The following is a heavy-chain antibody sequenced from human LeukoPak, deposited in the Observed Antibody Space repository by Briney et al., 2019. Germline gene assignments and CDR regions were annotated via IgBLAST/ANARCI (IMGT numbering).Heavy chain of an antibody. Sequence: SETLSLPCTVSGGSISSYYWSWIRQPAGKGLEGIGRIYTSGSTNYNPSLKSRVTMSVDTSKNQFSLKLSSVTAADTAVYYCASSQWLASYYYYGMDVWGQGTTVTVSS. CDR2: IYTSGST. V-gene: IGHV4-4*07. J-gene: IGHJ6*02. D-gene: IGHD5-12*01. CDR1: GGSISSYY. CDR3: ASSQWLASYYYYGMDV.